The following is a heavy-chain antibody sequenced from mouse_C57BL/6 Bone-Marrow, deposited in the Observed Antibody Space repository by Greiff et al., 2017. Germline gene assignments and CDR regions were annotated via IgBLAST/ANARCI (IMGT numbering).Heavy chain of an antibody. CDR1: GYTFTSYW. D-gene: IGHD1-1*01. CDR2: IDPSDCYT. V-gene: IGHV1-50*01. CDR3: ASRYYGSSHWYFDV. Sequence: QVQLQQPGAELVKPGASVKLSCKASGYTFTSYWMQWVKQRPGQGLEWIGEIDPSDCYTNYNQKFKGKATLTVEQSSSTAYMQLSSLTSEDSAVYYCASRYYGSSHWYFDVWGTGTTVTVSS. J-gene: IGHJ1*03.